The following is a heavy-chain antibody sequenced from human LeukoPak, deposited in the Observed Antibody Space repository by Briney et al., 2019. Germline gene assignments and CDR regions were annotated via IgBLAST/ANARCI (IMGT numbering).Heavy chain of an antibody. CDR2: INHSGST. D-gene: IGHD6-19*01. V-gene: IGHV4-34*01. J-gene: IGHJ4*02. CDR1: GGSFSGYY. CDR3: ARVDEQAGSRAIGY. Sequence: SETLSLTCAVYGGSFSGYYWSWIRQPPGKGLEWVGEINHSGSTNYNPSLKSRVTTSVDTSKNQFSLKLSSVTAADTAVYYCARVDEQAGSRAIGYWGQGTLVTVSS.